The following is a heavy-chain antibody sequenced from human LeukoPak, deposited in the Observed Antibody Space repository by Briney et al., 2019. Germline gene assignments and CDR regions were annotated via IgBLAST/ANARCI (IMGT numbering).Heavy chain of an antibody. CDR2: INPGGRST. D-gene: IGHD2-21*02. J-gene: IGHJ6*03. CDR3: ARDGVFRFEVGDVYYYYMDV. Sequence: ASVKVSCKASGYTFTNYYIHWVRQAPGQGLEWMGIINPGGRSTSYAQKFQGRVTMTRDTSNNTVYMDLTRLIFDDTAMYYCARDGVFRFEVGDVYYYYMDVWGKGTTVIISS. CDR1: GYTFTNYY. V-gene: IGHV1-46*01.